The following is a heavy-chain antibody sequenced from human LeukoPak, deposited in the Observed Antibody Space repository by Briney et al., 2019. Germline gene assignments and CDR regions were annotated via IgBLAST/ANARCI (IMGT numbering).Heavy chain of an antibody. J-gene: IGHJ3*02. CDR2: ISGSGGST. Sequence: PGGSLRFSCAASGFTFSSYAMSWVRQAPGKGLEWVSAISGSGGSTYYADSVKGRFTISRDNSKNTLFLQMNSLRAEDTAVYYCAKDKGPATRRVDAFDIWGQGTMVTVSS. V-gene: IGHV3-23*01. CDR3: AKDKGPATRRVDAFDI. CDR1: GFTFSSYA. D-gene: IGHD2-2*01.